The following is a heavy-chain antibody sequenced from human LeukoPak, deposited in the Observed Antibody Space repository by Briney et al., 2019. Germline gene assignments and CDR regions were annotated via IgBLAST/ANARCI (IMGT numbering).Heavy chain of an antibody. D-gene: IGHD6-6*01. Sequence: VQPGGPLILSCAASGFTFNYYAMTCLRQRPGKGLEWISSISGGGETIYYRDSMKGRFTGSRDNSKKTLYLQMNSLKAEDTAVYFCAREDARQPPRRSEFWGQGTLVTASS. CDR3: AREDARQPPRRSEF. CDR1: GFTFNYYA. CDR2: ISGGGETI. V-gene: IGHV3-23*01. J-gene: IGHJ4*02.